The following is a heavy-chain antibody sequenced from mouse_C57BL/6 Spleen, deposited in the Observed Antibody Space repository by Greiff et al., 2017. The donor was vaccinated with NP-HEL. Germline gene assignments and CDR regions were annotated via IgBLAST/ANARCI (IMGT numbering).Heavy chain of an antibody. CDR2: IDPSDSYT. CDR3: ARLGGDWFAY. J-gene: IGHJ3*01. CDR1: GYTFTSYW. Sequence: VQLQQPGAELVMPGASVKLSCKASGYTFTSYWMHWVKQRPGQGLEWIGEIDPSDSYTNYNQKFKGKSTLTVDKSSSTAYMQLSSLTSEDSAVYYRARLGGDWFAYWGQGTLVTVSA. V-gene: IGHV1-69*01. D-gene: IGHD4-1*01.